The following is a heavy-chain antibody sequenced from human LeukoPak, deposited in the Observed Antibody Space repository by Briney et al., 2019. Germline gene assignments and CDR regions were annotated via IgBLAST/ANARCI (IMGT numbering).Heavy chain of an antibody. V-gene: IGHV4-34*01. Sequence: KTSETLSLTCAVYGGSFSGYYWSWIRQPPGKGLEWIGEINHSGSTNYNPSLKSRVTISVDTSKNQFSLKLSSVTAADTAVYYCASRSSSSSDFDYWGQGTLVTVSS. CDR3: ASRSSSSSDFDY. D-gene: IGHD6-13*01. J-gene: IGHJ4*02. CDR1: GGSFSGYY. CDR2: INHSGST.